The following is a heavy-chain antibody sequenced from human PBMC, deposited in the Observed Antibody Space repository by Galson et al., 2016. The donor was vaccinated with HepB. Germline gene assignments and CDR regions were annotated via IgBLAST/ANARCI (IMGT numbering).Heavy chain of an antibody. V-gene: IGHV3-7*01. CDR2: INQDGSEK. CDR3: VRDHSVVPTTAYNWFDP. CDR1: GFTFSNYA. J-gene: IGHJ5*02. D-gene: IGHD4-23*01. Sequence: SLRLSCAVSGFTFSNYAMSWVRQAPGKGLEWVANINQDGSEKSYVDSVKGRFTISRDNAKNTLYLQMNSLRAEDTAVYFCVRDHSVVPTTAYNWFDPWGRGTLVTVSS.